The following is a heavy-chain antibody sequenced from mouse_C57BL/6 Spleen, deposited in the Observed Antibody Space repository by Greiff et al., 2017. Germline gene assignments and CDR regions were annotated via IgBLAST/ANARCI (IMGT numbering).Heavy chain of an antibody. V-gene: IGHV1-82*01. CDR2: IYPGDGDT. CDR3: ASHHYYGSIYFDY. J-gene: IGHJ2*01. CDR1: GYAFSSSW. D-gene: IGHD1-1*01. Sequence: VQLQQSGPELVKPGASVKISCKASGYAFSSSWMNWVKQRPGKGLEWIGRIYPGDGDTNYNGKFKGKATLTADKSSSTAYMQLSSLTSEDSAVYFCASHHYYGSIYFDYWGQGTTLTVSS.